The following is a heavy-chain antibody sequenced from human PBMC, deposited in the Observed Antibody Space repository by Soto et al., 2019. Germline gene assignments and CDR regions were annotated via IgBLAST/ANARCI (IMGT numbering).Heavy chain of an antibody. J-gene: IGHJ6*02. CDR1: GGSLSNYG. Sequence: QVQLVQSGAEVKKPGSSVKVSCKASGGSLSNYGISWVRQAPGQGLEWMAAIIPVFATPNYAQKFQDRVTITADESTTTVYMEVRSLTSEDTAVDYCARGDATKIVVTTYYAMDVWGQGTTVTVSS. CDR2: IIPVFATP. CDR3: ARGDATKIVVTTYYAMDV. V-gene: IGHV1-69*12. D-gene: IGHD3-22*01.